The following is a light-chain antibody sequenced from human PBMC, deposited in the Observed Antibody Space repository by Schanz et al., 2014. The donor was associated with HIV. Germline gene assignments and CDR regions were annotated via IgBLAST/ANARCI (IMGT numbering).Light chain of an antibody. CDR1: SSDVGDYNY. CDR3: SSFTSSFTYV. V-gene: IGLV2-8*01. Sequence: QSVLTQPPSASGSPGQSVTISCTGTSSDVGDYNYVSWYQQHPGKAPKLMIYEVTKRPSGVPDRFSGSKSGTSASLAITGLQAEDEADYYCSSFTSSFTYVFGTGTKLTVL. CDR2: EVT. J-gene: IGLJ1*01.